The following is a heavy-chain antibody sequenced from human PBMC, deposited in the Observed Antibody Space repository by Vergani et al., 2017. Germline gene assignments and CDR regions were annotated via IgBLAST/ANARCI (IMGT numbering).Heavy chain of an antibody. Sequence: QVQLVQSGAEVKKPGASVKVSCKASGYTFTGYYMHWVRQAPGQGLEWMGWINPNSGGTNYAQKFQGRVTMTRDTSISTAYMELSRLRSEDTAVYYCARGGIVLMVYAIEIDYWGQGTLVTVSS. J-gene: IGHJ4*02. V-gene: IGHV1-2*02. CDR2: INPNSGGT. CDR1: GYTFTGYY. D-gene: IGHD2-8*01. CDR3: ARGGIVLMVYAIEIDY.